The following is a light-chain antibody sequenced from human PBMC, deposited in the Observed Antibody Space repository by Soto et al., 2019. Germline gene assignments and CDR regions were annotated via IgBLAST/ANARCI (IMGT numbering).Light chain of an antibody. V-gene: IGKV3-20*01. Sequence: EIVLTQSPGTLSLSPGERATLSCRASQRVSSGYVGCYQQRPGQAPRLLLYGASNRAAGIPDRFSGRGSETDFTLTISSLEPEDFAVYYCQQYASSPPWTFGQGTKVELK. J-gene: IGKJ1*01. CDR1: QRVSSGY. CDR3: QQYASSPPWT. CDR2: GAS.